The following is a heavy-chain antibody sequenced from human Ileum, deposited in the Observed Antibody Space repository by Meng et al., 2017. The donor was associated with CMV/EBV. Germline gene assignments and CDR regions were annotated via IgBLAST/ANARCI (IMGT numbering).Heavy chain of an antibody. V-gene: IGHV4-4*07. CDR2: IYHGGST. D-gene: IGHD3-16*01. CDR1: GDSITSFY. CDR3: ARGPGGFGDFNFDY. Sequence: HVHVQETGQGLVKPSETLSLTCTVSGDSITSFYWSWIRQPAGKALEWIGRIYHGGSTNYNPSLKSRVTLSVDTSKNQFSMRLTSVTAADTAVYYCARGPGGFGDFNFDYWGQGTLVTVSS. J-gene: IGHJ4*02.